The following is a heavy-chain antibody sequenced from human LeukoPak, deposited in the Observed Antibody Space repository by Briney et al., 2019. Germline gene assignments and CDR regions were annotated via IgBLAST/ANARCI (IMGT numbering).Heavy chain of an antibody. D-gene: IGHD6-13*01. J-gene: IGHJ5*02. V-gene: IGHV3-9*01. CDR1: GFTFDDYA. Sequence: TGGSLRLSCAASGFTFDDYAMHWVRQAPGKGLEWVSGISWNSGSIGYADSVKGRFTISRDNSKNTLYLQMNSLRPEDTAVYYCGRNPSWVDIASGGPWGQGTLVTVSS. CDR3: GRNPSWVDIASGGP. CDR2: ISWNSGSI.